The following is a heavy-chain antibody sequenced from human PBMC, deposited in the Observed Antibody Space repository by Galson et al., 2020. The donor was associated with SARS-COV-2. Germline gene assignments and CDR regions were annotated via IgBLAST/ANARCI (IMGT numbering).Heavy chain of an antibody. Sequence: ASVKVSCKASGYTFTSYGISWVRQAPGQALEWMGWISAYNGNTNYAQKLQGRVTMTTDTSTSTAYMELRSLRSDDTAVYYCARIDCSSTSCLPPNYYGMDVWGQGTTVTVSS. CDR3: ARIDCSSTSCLPPNYYGMDV. CDR2: ISAYNGNT. CDR1: GYTFTSYG. V-gene: IGHV1-18*01. J-gene: IGHJ6*02. D-gene: IGHD2-2*01.